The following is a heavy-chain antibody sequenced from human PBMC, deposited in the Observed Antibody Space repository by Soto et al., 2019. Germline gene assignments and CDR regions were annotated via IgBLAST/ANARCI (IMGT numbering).Heavy chain of an antibody. Sequence: EVQLVESGGGLVQPGRSLRLSCSASGFTFDDYAMHWVRQAPGKGLEWVSGISWNSGNIAYADSVKGRFTISRDNAKNSLYLQMNSLRAEDTALYYCAKGVALGYCTSTSCHNYYMDVWGKGTTVTVSS. CDR3: AKGVALGYCTSTSCHNYYMDV. V-gene: IGHV3-9*01. CDR2: ISWNSGNI. CDR1: GFTFDDYA. D-gene: IGHD2-2*02. J-gene: IGHJ6*03.